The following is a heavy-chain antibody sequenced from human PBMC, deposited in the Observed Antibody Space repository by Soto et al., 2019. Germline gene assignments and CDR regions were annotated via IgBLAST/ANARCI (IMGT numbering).Heavy chain of an antibody. CDR1: GYTXSSYY. D-gene: IGHD3-22*01. CDR2: INPSGCST. J-gene: IGHJ3*02. Sequence: VXSXKVSFKASGYTXSSYYMHLVRQAPGQGLEWMGIINPSGCSTSYAQKFQGRVTMTRDTSTITVYMELSSLRSEDTAVYYCARLRITMISDAFDIWGQGTMGTVS. V-gene: IGHV1-46*01. CDR3: ARLRITMISDAFDI.